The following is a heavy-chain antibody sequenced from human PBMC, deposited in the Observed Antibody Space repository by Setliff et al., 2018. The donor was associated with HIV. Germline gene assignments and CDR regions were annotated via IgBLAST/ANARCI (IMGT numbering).Heavy chain of an antibody. Sequence: PGGSLRLSCATSGFTFDSYSIIWVRQAPGKGLEWVSYISGLGGGTIYYADSVKGRFTISRDNDNNSLYLQMSGLSAEDTAVYYCARGPTTVTNYYYYYMDVWGKGTTVTVSS. CDR2: ISGLGGGTI. CDR3: ARGPTTVTNYYYYYMDV. CDR1: GFTFDSYS. J-gene: IGHJ6*03. D-gene: IGHD4-17*01. V-gene: IGHV3-48*01.